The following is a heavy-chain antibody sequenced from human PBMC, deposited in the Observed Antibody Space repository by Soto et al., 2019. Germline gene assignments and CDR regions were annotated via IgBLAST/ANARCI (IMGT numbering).Heavy chain of an antibody. CDR2: IYWADDE. Sequence: QITLKESGPTVVKPTQTLTLTCTFSGFSLSTSGEGVGWIRQPPGRALEGLALIYWADDERYSPSLKSRLTIPKDTSKNQVVLTMTNIDPVDTGTYFCAHRRGYGPSAFDLWGQGTMVTVS. V-gene: IGHV2-5*02. D-gene: IGHD3-22*01. J-gene: IGHJ3*01. CDR1: GFSLSTSGEG. CDR3: AHRRGYGPSAFDL.